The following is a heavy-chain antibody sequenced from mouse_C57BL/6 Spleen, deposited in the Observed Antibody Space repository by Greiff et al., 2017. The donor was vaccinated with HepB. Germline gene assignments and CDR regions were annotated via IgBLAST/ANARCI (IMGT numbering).Heavy chain of an antibody. Sequence: EVKLQQSGPELVKPGASVKISCKASGYSFTGYYMNWVKQSPEKSLEWIGEINPSTGGTTYNQKFKAKATLTVDKSSSTAYMQLKSLTSEDSAVYYCARAGNGFAYWGQGTLVTVSA. V-gene: IGHV1-42*01. J-gene: IGHJ3*01. CDR2: INPSTGGT. D-gene: IGHD4-1*01. CDR3: ARAGNGFAY. CDR1: GYSFTGYY.